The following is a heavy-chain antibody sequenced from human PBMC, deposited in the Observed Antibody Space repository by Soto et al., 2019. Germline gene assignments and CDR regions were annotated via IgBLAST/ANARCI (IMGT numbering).Heavy chain of an antibody. CDR3: ARESGSYFLGLDY. D-gene: IGHD1-26*01. Sequence: EVQLVESGGGLVKPGGSLRLSCAASGFTFSSYSMNWVRQAPGKGLEWVSSISSSSSYIYYADSVKGRFTISRDNAKNSLYLQMNSLRAEDTAVYYCARESGSYFLGLDYWGPGALVTFSS. J-gene: IGHJ4*02. V-gene: IGHV3-21*01. CDR1: GFTFSSYS. CDR2: ISSSSSYI.